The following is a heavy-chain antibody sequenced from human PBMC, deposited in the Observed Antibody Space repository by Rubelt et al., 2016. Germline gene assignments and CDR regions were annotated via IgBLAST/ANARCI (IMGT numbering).Heavy chain of an antibody. D-gene: IGHD6-13*01. CDR1: GGTFSSYA. J-gene: IGHJ5*02. V-gene: IGHV1-69*06. CDR2: IIPIFGTA. CDR3: ARDHWDSSKNWFEH. Sequence: GKKPGSSVKVSCKASGGTFSSYAISWVRQAPGQGLEWMGGIIPIFGTANYAQKFQGRVTITADKSTSTAYMELSSLRSEDTAVYYCARDHWDSSKNWFEHWGQGTLVTVSS.